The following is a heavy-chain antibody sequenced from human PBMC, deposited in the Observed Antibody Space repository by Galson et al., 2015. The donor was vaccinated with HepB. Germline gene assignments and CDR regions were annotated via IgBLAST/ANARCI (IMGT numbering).Heavy chain of an antibody. D-gene: IGHD4-17*01. J-gene: IGHJ4*02. V-gene: IGHV4-39*02. Sequence: ETLSLTCTVSGDSISNSNYYWAWIRQPPGKGLEWIATIYHRGNTYYNPSLQHRVTISIDTPRNEFYLTVNSVTAADTALDYCARDRYGHNLVAEYWGQGTLVTVA. CDR2: IYHRGNT. CDR3: ARDRYGHNLVAEY. CDR1: GDSISNSNYY.